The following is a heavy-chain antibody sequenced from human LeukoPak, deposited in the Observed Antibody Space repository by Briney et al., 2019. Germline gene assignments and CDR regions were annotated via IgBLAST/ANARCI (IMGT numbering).Heavy chain of an antibody. CDR2: IYYNGST. J-gene: IGHJ3*02. D-gene: IGHD3-9*01. Sequence: TSETLSLTCTVSGGSISSHYWSWIRRPPGKGLEWIGYIYYNGSTNYNPSLKSRVTISVDTSKNQFSLKLSSVTAADTAVYYCATGSLYYDILTGYSNDAFDIWGQGTMVTVSS. CDR3: ATGSLYYDILTGYSNDAFDI. CDR1: GGSISSHY. V-gene: IGHV4-59*11.